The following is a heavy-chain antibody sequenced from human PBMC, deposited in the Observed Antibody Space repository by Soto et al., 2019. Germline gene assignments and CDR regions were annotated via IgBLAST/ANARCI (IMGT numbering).Heavy chain of an antibody. J-gene: IGHJ4*02. Sequence: GESLKISCQGSGYSFTSYWISWVRQMPGKGLEWMGRIDPSDFDSDYSPSFQGRVTISIDRSISTAYLQWSSLKASDTAMYYCARSFGASAYFDSWGQGTLVTVSS. CDR2: IDPSDFDS. CDR3: ARSFGASAYFDS. D-gene: IGHD3-10*01. CDR1: GYSFTSYW. V-gene: IGHV5-10-1*01.